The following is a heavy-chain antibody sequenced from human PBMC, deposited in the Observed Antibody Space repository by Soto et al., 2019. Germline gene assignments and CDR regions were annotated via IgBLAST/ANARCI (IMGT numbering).Heavy chain of an antibody. CDR3: ASGCFIGNPDVY. Sequence: GESLKISCKASGYNIGGYWLGWVRPMPDKGLEWMGIIFPGDSDTRYSPSFQGQVTISADKSISTVHLQWRSLKASDTAIYFCASGCFIGNPDVYWGQGTRFTDSS. CDR1: GYNIGGYW. D-gene: IGHD2-15*01. J-gene: IGHJ4*02. CDR2: IFPGDSDT. V-gene: IGHV5-51*01.